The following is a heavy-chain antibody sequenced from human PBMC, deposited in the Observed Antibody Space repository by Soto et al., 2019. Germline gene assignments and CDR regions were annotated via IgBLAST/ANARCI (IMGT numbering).Heavy chain of an antibody. CDR1: GGSISSYY. V-gene: IGHV4-59*01. CDR3: ARDGYYYDSSGYQRVYYFDY. CDR2: IYYSGST. Sequence: SETLSLTCTVSGGSISSYYWSWIRQPPGKGLEWIGYIYYSGSTNYNPSLKSRVTISVDTSKNQFSLKLSSVTAADTAVYYCARDGYYYDSSGYQRVYYFDYWGQGTLVTVSS. D-gene: IGHD3-22*01. J-gene: IGHJ4*02.